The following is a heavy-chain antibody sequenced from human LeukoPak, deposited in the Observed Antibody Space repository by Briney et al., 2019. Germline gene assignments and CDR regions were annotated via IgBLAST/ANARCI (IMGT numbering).Heavy chain of an antibody. CDR2: MSHDGTRE. CDR3: ARDRSSTWSSLDY. Sequence: GRSLRLSCVASGFTFSSYGMHWVRQAPGKGLEWVAVMSHDGTREYYTDSVKGRFTISRDNSKNTLYLQMNSLRAEDTAVYSCARDRSSTWSSLDYWGQGTLVTVPS. J-gene: IGHJ4*02. D-gene: IGHD6-13*01. V-gene: IGHV3-30*03. CDR1: GFTFSSYG.